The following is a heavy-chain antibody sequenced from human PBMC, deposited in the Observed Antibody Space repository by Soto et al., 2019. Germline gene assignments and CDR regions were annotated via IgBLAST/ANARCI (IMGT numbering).Heavy chain of an antibody. CDR1: GYSFTSYW. D-gene: IGHD3-22*01. V-gene: IGHV5-10-1*01. Sequence: HGESLKISCKGSGYSFTSYWISWVRQMPGKGLEWMGRIDPSDSYTNYSPSFQGHVTISADKSISTAYLQWSSLKASDTAMYYCARHPYDSSGSQIGWFDPWGQGTLVTVSS. CDR3: ARHPYDSSGSQIGWFDP. CDR2: IDPSDSYT. J-gene: IGHJ5*02.